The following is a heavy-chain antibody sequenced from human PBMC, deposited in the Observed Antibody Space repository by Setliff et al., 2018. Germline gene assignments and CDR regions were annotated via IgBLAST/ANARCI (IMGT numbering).Heavy chain of an antibody. CDR1: GYTFTRYG. V-gene: IGHV1-18*01. CDR3: AISTLSICSGGSCPNAFDV. D-gene: IGHD2-15*01. Sequence: GASVKVSCKASGYTFTRYGISWVRQAPGKGFEWMGWIGPYNGNTYYAQKFQGRVAITTDTSTSAAYMELRTLRSDDTAVYYCAISTLSICSGGSCPNAFDVWGQGTMVTVSS. J-gene: IGHJ3*01. CDR2: IGPYNGNT.